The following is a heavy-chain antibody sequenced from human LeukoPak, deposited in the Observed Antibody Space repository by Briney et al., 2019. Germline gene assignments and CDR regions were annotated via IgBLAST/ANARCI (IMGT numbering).Heavy chain of an antibody. D-gene: IGHD1-1*01. V-gene: IGHV1-2*02. J-gene: IGHJ5*02. CDR1: GYTFTGYY. CDR3: ARDKATGTTGRFDP. Sequence: GASVKVSCKASGYTFTGYYMHWVRQAPGQGLEWMGWINPNSGGTNYAQKFQGRVTMTRDTPISTAYMELSRLRSDDTAVYYCARDKATGTTGRFDPWGQGTLVTVSS. CDR2: INPNSGGT.